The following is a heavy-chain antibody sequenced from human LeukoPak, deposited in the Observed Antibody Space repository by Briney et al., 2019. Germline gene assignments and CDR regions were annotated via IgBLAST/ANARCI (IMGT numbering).Heavy chain of an antibody. CDR2: IYYSGST. CDR1: GGSINNYY. Sequence: SETLSLTCTVSGGSINNYYWSWIRQPPGKGLEWIGYIYYSGSTNYNPSLKSRVTISVDTSKNQFSLKLSSVTAADTAVYYCARRHSYSTYWYLDYWGQGTLDTVSS. V-gene: IGHV4-59*08. J-gene: IGHJ4*02. D-gene: IGHD6-19*01. CDR3: ARRHSYSTYWYLDY.